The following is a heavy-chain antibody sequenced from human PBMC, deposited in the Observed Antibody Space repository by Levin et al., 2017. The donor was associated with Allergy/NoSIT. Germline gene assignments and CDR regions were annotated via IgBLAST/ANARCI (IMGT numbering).Heavy chain of an antibody. J-gene: IGHJ4*02. CDR3: GRGNRGIDY. V-gene: IGHV4-30-4*01. CDR2: IYHTGAT. CDR1: GGSLSSGDYY. Sequence: SQTLSLTCTVSGGSLSSGDYYWSWIRQPPGKGLVWIGYIYHTGATYYNPSLKTRLTMSVDTSKNQFSLNLNSVTVADTAVYYCGRGNRGIDYWGQGTLVTVSS.